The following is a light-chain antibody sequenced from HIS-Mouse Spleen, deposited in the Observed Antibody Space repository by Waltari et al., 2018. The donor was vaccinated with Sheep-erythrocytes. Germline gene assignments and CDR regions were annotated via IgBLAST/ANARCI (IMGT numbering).Light chain of an antibody. CDR2: DVS. CDR3: CSYAGSYNHV. J-gene: IGLJ1*01. V-gene: IGLV2-11*01. Sequence: QSALTQPRSVSGSPGQSVTISCTVPSSDVGCFNDVSWYQQHPGKAPKLMIYDVSKRPSGVPDRFSGSKSGNTASLNISGLQAEDEADYYCCSYAGSYNHVFATGTKVTVL. CDR1: SSDVGCFND.